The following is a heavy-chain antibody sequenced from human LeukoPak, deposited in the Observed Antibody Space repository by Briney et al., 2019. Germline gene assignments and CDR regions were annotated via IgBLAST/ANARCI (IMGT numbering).Heavy chain of an antibody. Sequence: PGGSLRLSCAASGFTFSSYAMHWVRQAPGKGLEWVAVIPYDGSNKYYADSVKGRFTISRDNSKNTLYLQMNSLRAEDTAVYYCARDTSGCTDYWGQGTLVTVSS. CDR2: IPYDGSNK. V-gene: IGHV3-30-3*01. CDR3: ARDTSGCTDY. D-gene: IGHD6-19*01. J-gene: IGHJ4*02. CDR1: GFTFSSYA.